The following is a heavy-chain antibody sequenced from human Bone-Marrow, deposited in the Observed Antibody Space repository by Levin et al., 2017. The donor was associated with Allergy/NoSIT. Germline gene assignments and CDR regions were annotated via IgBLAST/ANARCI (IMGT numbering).Heavy chain of an antibody. J-gene: IGHJ3*02. V-gene: IGHV3-33*01. CDR1: GFTFSDYG. CDR2: VWFDGSNK. D-gene: IGHD3-10*01. CDR3: VRDSGISFDI. Sequence: GGSLRLSCAASGFTFSDYGMHWVRQAPGKGLEWVAAVWFDGSNKYYADSVRGRFTLSRDNSKNTLSLEMNNLRAEDTAMYYCVRDSGISFDIWGQGTMVTVSS.